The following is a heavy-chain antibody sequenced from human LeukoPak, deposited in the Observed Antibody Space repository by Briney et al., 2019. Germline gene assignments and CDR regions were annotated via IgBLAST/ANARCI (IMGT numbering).Heavy chain of an antibody. D-gene: IGHD3-9*01. Sequence: GASLRLSCAASGFTFSNYAMGWVPQAPGKGLEWVSAITGSRGNTYYADSVKGRFTISRDNSKNTVFLQMNSLRAEDTAVYYCAKWGDYDVLTGYYVSDYWGQGTLVTVSS. CDR1: GFTFSNYA. CDR3: AKWGDYDVLTGYYVSDY. CDR2: ITGSRGNT. J-gene: IGHJ4*02. V-gene: IGHV3-23*01.